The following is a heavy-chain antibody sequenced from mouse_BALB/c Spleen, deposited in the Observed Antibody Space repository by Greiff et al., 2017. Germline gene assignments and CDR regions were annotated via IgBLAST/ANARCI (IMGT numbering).Heavy chain of an antibody. J-gene: IGHJ3*01. Sequence: EVKLMESGGGLVQPGGSRKLSCAASGFSFSSFGMHWVRQAPEKGLEWVAYISSGSSTIYYADTVKGRFTISRDNPKNTLFLQMTSLRSTDTAMYYCARSGCYGPGFDYWGQGTLVTVSA. CDR3: ARSGCYGPGFDY. CDR2: ISSGSSTI. D-gene: IGHD1-1*01. CDR1: GFSFSSFG. V-gene: IGHV5-17*02.